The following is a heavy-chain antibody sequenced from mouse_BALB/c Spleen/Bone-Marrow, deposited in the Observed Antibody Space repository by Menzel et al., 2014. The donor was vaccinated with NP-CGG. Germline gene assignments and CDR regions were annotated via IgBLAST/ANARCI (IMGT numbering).Heavy chain of an antibody. Sequence: VQLQQSGAELVKPRASVKLTCTGSGSNIKDTYMHWVKQRPEQGLEWIGRIDAANGNSKYDPKFQGKATITADTSSNTGYLQLSSLTSEDTAVYYCARYGYWGQGTSVTVSS. V-gene: IGHV14-3*02. J-gene: IGHJ4*01. CDR3: ARYGY. D-gene: IGHD1-1*02. CDR1: GSNIKDTY. CDR2: IDAANGNS.